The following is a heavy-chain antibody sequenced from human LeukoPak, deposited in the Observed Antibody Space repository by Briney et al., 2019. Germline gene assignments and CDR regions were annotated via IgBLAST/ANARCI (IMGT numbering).Heavy chain of an antibody. J-gene: IGHJ4*02. Sequence: TGGSLRLSCAASGFTFDDYAMHWVRQAPGKGLEWVSGISWNSGSIGYADSVKGRFTISRDNAKNSLYLQMNSLRAEDTALYYCAKDIGELLRPGVLHYWGQGTLVTVSS. D-gene: IGHD1-26*01. CDR1: GFTFDDYA. V-gene: IGHV3-9*01. CDR3: AKDIGELLRPGVLHY. CDR2: ISWNSGSI.